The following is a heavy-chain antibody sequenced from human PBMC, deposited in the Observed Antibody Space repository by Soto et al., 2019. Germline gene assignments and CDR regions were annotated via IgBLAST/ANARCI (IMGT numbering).Heavy chain of an antibody. J-gene: IGHJ4*02. CDR2: ISGSGGST. CDR3: AKTGKGYSSSYDY. V-gene: IGHV3-23*01. D-gene: IGHD6-13*01. CDR1: GFTFSSYA. Sequence: GGSLRLSCAASGFTFSSYAMSWVRQAPGKGLEWVSAISGSGGSTYYADSVKGRFTIARDNSKNTLYLQMSSLRAEDTAVYYCAKTGKGYSSSYDYWGQGTLVTGSS.